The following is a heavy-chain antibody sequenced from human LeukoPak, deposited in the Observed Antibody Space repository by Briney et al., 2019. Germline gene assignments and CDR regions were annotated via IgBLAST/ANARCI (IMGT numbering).Heavy chain of an antibody. Sequence: GGSLRLSCAASGFTFSSYAMSWVRQAPGKGLEWVSAISGSGGSTYYADSVKGRFTISRDNSKNTLYLQMNSLRAEDTAVYYCAKDLHPRSGNYSLFDYWGQGTLVTVSS. CDR2: ISGSGGST. CDR1: GFTFSSYA. V-gene: IGHV3-23*01. CDR3: AKDLHPRSGNYSLFDY. D-gene: IGHD3-10*01. J-gene: IGHJ4*02.